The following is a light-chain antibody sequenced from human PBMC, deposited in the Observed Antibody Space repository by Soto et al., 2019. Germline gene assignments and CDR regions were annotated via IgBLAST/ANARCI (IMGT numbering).Light chain of an antibody. V-gene: IGKV1-12*01. J-gene: IGKJ2*01. CDR2: AAS. CDR1: QNVSSW. CDR3: LQYNSFPHT. Sequence: DIQMTQSPSSVSASVGDRVTITCRASQNVSSWLAWYQQKPGKAPQLLIYAASSLRSGVPSRFSGSGSGTDFTLPISSLQPEDFATYYCLQYNSFPHTFGQGTKLEI.